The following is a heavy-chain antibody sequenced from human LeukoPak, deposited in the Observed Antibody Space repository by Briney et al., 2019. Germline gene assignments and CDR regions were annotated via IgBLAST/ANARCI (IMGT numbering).Heavy chain of an antibody. J-gene: IGHJ6*03. CDR1: GFTFDDYT. CDR3: ARPDSGWYYYYYMDV. D-gene: IGHD6-19*01. Sequence: PGGSLRLSCAASGFTFDDYTMHWVRQAPGKGLEWVSLISWDGGSTYYADSVKGRFTISRDNSKNTLYLQMNSLRAEDTAVYYCARPDSGWYYYYYMDVWGKGTTVTVSS. V-gene: IGHV3-43*01. CDR2: ISWDGGST.